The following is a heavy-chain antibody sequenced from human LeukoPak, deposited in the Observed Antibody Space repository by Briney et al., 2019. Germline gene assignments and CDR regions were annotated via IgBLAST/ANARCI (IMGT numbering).Heavy chain of an antibody. J-gene: IGHJ4*02. CDR2: ISGSGGST. Sequence: GGSLRLSCAASGFTVSSNYMSWVRQAPGKGLEWVSAISGSGGSTYYADSVKGRFTISRDNSKNTLYLQMNSLRAEDTAVYYCAKDYSGYSSGWSDYWGQGTLVTVSS. D-gene: IGHD6-19*01. CDR1: GFTVSSNY. V-gene: IGHV3-23*01. CDR3: AKDYSGYSSGWSDY.